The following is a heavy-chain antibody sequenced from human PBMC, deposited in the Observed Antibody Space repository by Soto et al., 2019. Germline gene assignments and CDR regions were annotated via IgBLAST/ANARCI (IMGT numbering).Heavy chain of an antibody. D-gene: IGHD4-17*01. Sequence: QVQLVESGGGVVQPGRSLRLSCAASGFTFSSYAMQWVRQAPGKGLEWVAVISYDGSNKYYADSVKGRFTISRDNSKNTLYLQMKSLRAEDTAVYYCARDLFYGDAYWGQGTLVTVSS. CDR2: ISYDGSNK. J-gene: IGHJ4*02. V-gene: IGHV3-30-3*01. CDR3: ARDLFYGDAY. CDR1: GFTFSSYA.